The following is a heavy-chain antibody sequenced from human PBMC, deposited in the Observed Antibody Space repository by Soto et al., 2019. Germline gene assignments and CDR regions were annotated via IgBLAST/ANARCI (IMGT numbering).Heavy chain of an antibody. V-gene: IGHV1-69*01. CDR2: IIPIFGTA. Sequence: AASGKCSWKGCGGSFSSYAVSWVRQAPGQGLEWMGGIIPIFGTANYAQKFQGRVTITSDESTSTAYMELSSLRSEDTAVYYCARGLRYGGWLQRPPYAFDIRGQATMVTVS. CDR1: GGSFSSYA. CDR3: ARGLRYGGWLQRPPYAFDI. D-gene: IGHD5-12*01. J-gene: IGHJ3*02.